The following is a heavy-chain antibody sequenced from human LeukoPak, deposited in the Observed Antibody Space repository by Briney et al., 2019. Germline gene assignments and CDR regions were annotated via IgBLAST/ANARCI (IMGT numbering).Heavy chain of an antibody. D-gene: IGHD3-10*01. CDR2: ISGSGGST. CDR3: AKDKVTMVRESDDAFDI. Sequence: GGSLRLSCAASGFTFSSYAMSWVRQAPGKGLEWVSAISGSGGSTYYADSVKGRFTISRDNSKNTLYLQMNSLRAEDTAVYYCAKDKVTMVRESDDAFDIWGQGTMVTVSS. CDR1: GFTFSSYA. J-gene: IGHJ3*02. V-gene: IGHV3-23*01.